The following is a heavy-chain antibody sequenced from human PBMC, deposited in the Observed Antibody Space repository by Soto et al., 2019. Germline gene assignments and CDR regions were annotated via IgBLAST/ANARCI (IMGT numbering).Heavy chain of an antibody. CDR3: ARLVYDTRLNYMYFDF. Sequence: SETLSLTCAVSGVSLTSGNWWTWVRQSPQRGLEYIGEIFHDGTANYYPSFERRVAMSVGTSRNQFSLKLTSVTAADTAVYFCARLVYDTRLNYMYFDFWGPGTLVTVSS. CDR2: IFHDGTA. J-gene: IGHJ4*02. D-gene: IGHD3-10*01. CDR1: GVSLTSGNW. V-gene: IGHV4-4*02.